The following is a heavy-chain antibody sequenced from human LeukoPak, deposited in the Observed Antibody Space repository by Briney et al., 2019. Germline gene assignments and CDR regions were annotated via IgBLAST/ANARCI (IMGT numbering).Heavy chain of an antibody. V-gene: IGHV3-23*01. CDR3: ATNSSSWYIDQ. CDR2: ISGNGYST. CDR1: GFTFSSCA. Sequence: GGPLRLSCAASGFTFSSCAMTWVRQAPGKGLQWVSGISGNGYSTYYADSLKGRFTNSRDNAKKTLYLQVNSRRAEDTGVYYCATNSSSWYIDQWGQGTLVTVSS. J-gene: IGHJ4*02. D-gene: IGHD6-13*01.